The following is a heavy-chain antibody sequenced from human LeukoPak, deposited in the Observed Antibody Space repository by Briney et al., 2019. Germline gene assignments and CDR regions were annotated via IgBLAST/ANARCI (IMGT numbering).Heavy chain of an antibody. D-gene: IGHD3-10*01. V-gene: IGHV1-2*02. Sequence: ASVKVSCKASGYTFTGYYMHWVRQAPGQGLEWMGWINPNSGGTNYAQKFQGRVTMTRDTSISTAYMELSRLRSDDTAVYYCARDDDYYGLGSIYDYWGQGTLVTVSS. J-gene: IGHJ4*02. CDR1: GYTFTGYY. CDR2: INPNSGGT. CDR3: ARDDDYYGLGSIYDY.